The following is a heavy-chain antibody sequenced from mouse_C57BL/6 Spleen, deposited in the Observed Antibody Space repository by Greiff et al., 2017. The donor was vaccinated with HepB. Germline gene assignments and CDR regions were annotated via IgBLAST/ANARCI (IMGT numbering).Heavy chain of an antibody. V-gene: IGHV1-18*01. CDR3: ARTPYGSSLYYYAMDY. CDR2: INPNNGGT. Sequence: SGPELVKPGASVKIPCKASGYTFTDYNMDWVKQSHGKSLEWIGDINPNNGGTIYNQKFKGKATLTVDKSSSTAYMELRSLTSEDTAVYYCARTPYGSSLYYYAMDYWGQGTSVTVSS. J-gene: IGHJ4*01. D-gene: IGHD1-1*01. CDR1: GYTFTDYN.